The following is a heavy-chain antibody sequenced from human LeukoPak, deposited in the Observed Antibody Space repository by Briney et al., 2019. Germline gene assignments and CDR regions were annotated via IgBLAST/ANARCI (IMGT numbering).Heavy chain of an antibody. D-gene: IGHD6-13*01. V-gene: IGHV4-34*01. CDR3: ARLKVAGAGKNDEY. CDR1: GGSFSGYY. J-gene: IGHJ4*02. CDR2: INHSGST. Sequence: SETLSLTCAVYGGSFSGYYWSWIRQPPGKGLEWIGEINHSGSTNYNPSLKSRVTISVDTSKNQFSLKLSSVTAADTAVYYCARLKVAGAGKNDEYWGQGTLVNVSS.